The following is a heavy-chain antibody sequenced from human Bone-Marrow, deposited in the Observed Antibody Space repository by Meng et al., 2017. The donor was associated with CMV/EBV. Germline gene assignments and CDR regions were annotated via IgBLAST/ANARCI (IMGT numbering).Heavy chain of an antibody. CDR1: GGSISRSSYY. CDR3: ASLRFLEWLLKVSYYGMDV. D-gene: IGHD3-3*01. J-gene: IGHJ6*02. CDR2: IYYSGST. Sequence: SETRSLTCPLSGGSISRSSYYWGWIRQPPGKGLEWIGSIYYSGSTYYNPSLKSRVTISVDTSKNQFSLKLSSVAAADTAVYYCASLRFLEWLLKVSYYGMDVWGQGTTVTVSS. V-gene: IGHV4-39*01.